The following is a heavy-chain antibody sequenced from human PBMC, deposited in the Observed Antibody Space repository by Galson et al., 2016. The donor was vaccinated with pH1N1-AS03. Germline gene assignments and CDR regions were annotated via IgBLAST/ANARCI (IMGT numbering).Heavy chain of an antibody. CDR3: AKGYSATPSGTFDI. CDR2: IIPMLNIP. J-gene: IGHJ3*02. D-gene: IGHD2-15*01. V-gene: IGHV1-69*04. Sequence: SVKVSCKASGGTFNSYAISWVRQAPGQGLEWMGRIIPMLNIPEYAQKFQVRVTITADKSTNTAYMELTILRSDDTALYYCAKGYSATPSGTFDIWGQGTMVTVSS. CDR1: GGTFNSYA.